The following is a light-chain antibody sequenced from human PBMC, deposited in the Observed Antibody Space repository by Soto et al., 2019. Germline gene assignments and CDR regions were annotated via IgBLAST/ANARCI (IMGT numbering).Light chain of an antibody. CDR3: SSYTSSSSVV. J-gene: IGLJ2*01. V-gene: IGLV2-14*03. CDR2: EVN. Sequence: QSALIQPASVSGSPGQSITISCTGTSSDVGGYNYVSWYQQHPGKAPKVIIYEVNHRPSGVSNRFSGSKSGNTASLTISGLQAEDEADYYCSSYTSSSSVVFGGGTKLTVL. CDR1: SSDVGGYNY.